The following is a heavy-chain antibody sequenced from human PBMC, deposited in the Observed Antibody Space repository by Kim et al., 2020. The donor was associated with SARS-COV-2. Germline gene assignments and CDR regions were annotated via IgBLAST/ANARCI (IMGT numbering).Heavy chain of an antibody. CDR3: TTGINSSGSHFDY. CDR1: GFTFSNAW. Sequence: GGSLRLSCAASGFTFSNAWMSWVRQAPGKGLEWVGRIKSKTDGGTTDYAAPVKGRFTISRDDSKNTLYLQMNSLKTEDTAVYYCTTGINSSGSHFDYWGQGTLVTVSS. D-gene: IGHD3-22*01. V-gene: IGHV3-15*01. CDR2: IKSKTDGGTT. J-gene: IGHJ4*02.